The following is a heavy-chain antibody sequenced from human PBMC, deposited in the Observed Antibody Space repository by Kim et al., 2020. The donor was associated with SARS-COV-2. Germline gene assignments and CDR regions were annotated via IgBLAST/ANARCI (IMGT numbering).Heavy chain of an antibody. CDR2: IIPILGIA. D-gene: IGHD5-12*01. CDR1: GGTFSSYT. V-gene: IGHV1-69*02. Sequence: SVKVSCKASGGTFSSYTISWVRQAPGQGLEWMGRIIPILGIANYAQKFQGRVTITADKSTSTAYMELSSLRSEDTAVYYCASPLFIGVATEYYYGMDVWGQGTTVTVSS. J-gene: IGHJ6*02. CDR3: ASPLFIGVATEYYYGMDV.